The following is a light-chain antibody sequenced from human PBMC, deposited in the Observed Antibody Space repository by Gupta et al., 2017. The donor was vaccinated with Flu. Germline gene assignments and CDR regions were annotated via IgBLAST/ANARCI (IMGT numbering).Light chain of an antibody. CDR3: QSYDNTLREVV. J-gene: IGLJ2*01. Sequence: GRAPTLPIYANPDRPSGVSDRFSGSKSGPSASLAISGLQAEDEADYYCQSYDNTLREVVFGGGTKLTVL. CDR2: ANP. V-gene: IGLV1-40*01.